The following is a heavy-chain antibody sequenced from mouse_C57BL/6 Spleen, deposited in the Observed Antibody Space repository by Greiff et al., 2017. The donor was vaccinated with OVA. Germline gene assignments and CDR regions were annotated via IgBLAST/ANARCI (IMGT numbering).Heavy chain of an antibody. CDR2: IWWDDDT. Sequence: QVTLKESGPGILQPSQTLSLTCSFSGFSLSTFGMGVGWIRQPSGKGLEWLAHIWWDDDTYYNPALKSRLTISKDTSKNQVFLKISNVDTADTATYYCARIPTVVATGYFDYWGQGTTLTVSS. D-gene: IGHD1-1*01. CDR3: ARIPTVVATGYFDY. CDR1: GFSLSTFGMG. J-gene: IGHJ2*01. V-gene: IGHV8-8*01.